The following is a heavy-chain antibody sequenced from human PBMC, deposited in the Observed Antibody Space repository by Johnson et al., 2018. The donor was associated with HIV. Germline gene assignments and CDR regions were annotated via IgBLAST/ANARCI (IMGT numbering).Heavy chain of an antibody. J-gene: IGHJ3*02. Sequence: VQLVESGGGLVQPGGSLRLSCAASGFDFRSSWMHWVRQAPGKGLVWVARIRNDGSDTTYVDSVKGRFFIYRDNSKNTLYLQMNSLRAEDTAVYYCAKDERGGCSEAFDIWGQGTMVTVSS. CDR3: AKDERGGCSEAFDI. D-gene: IGHD4/OR15-4a*01. CDR2: IRNDGSDT. CDR1: GFDFRSSW. V-gene: IGHV3-74*01.